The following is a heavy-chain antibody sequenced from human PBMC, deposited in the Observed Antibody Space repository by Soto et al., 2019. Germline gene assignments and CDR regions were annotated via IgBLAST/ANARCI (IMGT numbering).Heavy chain of an antibody. CDR2: INSDGSSI. J-gene: IGHJ4*02. D-gene: IGHD2-2*01. V-gene: IGHV3-74*01. Sequence: GGSLRLSCAASGFTFSNSWMYRVRQAPGKRPAWVSRINSDGSSITYADFVKGRFTVSRDNAKNTLFLQMNGLRAEDTAVYFWVRGYHYFDNCGQGTLVTVS. CDR3: VRGYHYFDN. CDR1: GFTFSNSW.